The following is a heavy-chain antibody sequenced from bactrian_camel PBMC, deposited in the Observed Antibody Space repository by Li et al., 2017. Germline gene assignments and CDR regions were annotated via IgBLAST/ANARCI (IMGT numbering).Heavy chain of an antibody. CDR2: IGANGNT. Sequence: HVQLVESGGGLVQPGGSLRLSCAASGFPFSSHYMSWVRRVPGKGLECVSYIGANGNTYYTDSVKGRFTISRDNAKNTLYLQLNSLKTEDTAMYYCAKDWEGVVLGQGTQVTVS. CDR1: GFPFSSHY. D-gene: IGHD5*01. J-gene: IGHJ4*01. V-gene: IGHV3S1*01.